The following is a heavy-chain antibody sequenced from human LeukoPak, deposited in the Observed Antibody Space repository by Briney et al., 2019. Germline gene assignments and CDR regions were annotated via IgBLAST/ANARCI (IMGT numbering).Heavy chain of an antibody. D-gene: IGHD6-19*01. Sequence: GGSLRLSCAASGFTVSSNYMSWVRQAPGKGLEWVSVIYSGGSTYYADSVKGRFTISRDNSKNTLYLQMNSLRAEDTAVYYCARDKGIAVAGSVSYYYYGMDVWGQGTTATVSS. CDR3: ARDKGIAVAGSVSYYYYGMDV. CDR1: GFTVSSNY. CDR2: IYSGGST. V-gene: IGHV3-66*01. J-gene: IGHJ6*02.